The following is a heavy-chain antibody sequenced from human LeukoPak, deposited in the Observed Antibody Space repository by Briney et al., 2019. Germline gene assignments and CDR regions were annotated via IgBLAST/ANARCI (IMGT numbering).Heavy chain of an antibody. CDR2: INSDGSST. D-gene: IGHD6-19*01. Sequence: GGSLRLSCAASGFTFSSYWMHWVRQAPGKGLVWVSRINSDGSSTSYADSVKGRFTISRDNAKNTLYLQMSSLRAEDTAVYYCARDGGYSSGWYYGYWGQGTLVTVSS. CDR1: GFTFSSYW. CDR3: ARDGGYSSGWYYGY. J-gene: IGHJ4*02. V-gene: IGHV3-74*01.